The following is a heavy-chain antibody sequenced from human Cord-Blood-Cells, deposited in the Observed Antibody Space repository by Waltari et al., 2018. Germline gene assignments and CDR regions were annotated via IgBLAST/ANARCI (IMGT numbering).Heavy chain of an antibody. V-gene: IGHV3-7*01. Sequence: EVQLVESGGGLVQPGGSLRLSCAASGFTFSSYRMSWVRQAPGKGLEWVANIKQDGSEKYYVDSVKGRFTISRDNAKNSLYLQMNSLRAEDTAVYYCARVGTMVRGAPDYWGQGTLVTVSS. CDR1: GFTFSSYR. CDR3: ARVGTMVRGAPDY. J-gene: IGHJ4*02. D-gene: IGHD3-10*01. CDR2: IKQDGSEK.